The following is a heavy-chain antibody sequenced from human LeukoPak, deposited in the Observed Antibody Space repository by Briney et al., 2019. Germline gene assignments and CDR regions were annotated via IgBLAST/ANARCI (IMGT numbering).Heavy chain of an antibody. CDR1: GGSISSYY. D-gene: IGHD3-22*01. CDR3: ARHPYYYDSSGYSYNWFDP. J-gene: IGHJ5*02. Sequence: SETLSLTCTVSGGSISSYYWSCIRQPPGKGLEWIGYIYYSGSTNYNPSLKSRVTISVDTSKNQFSLKLSSVTAADTAVYYCARHPYYYDSSGYSYNWFDPWGQGTLVTVSS. CDR2: IYYSGST. V-gene: IGHV4-59*08.